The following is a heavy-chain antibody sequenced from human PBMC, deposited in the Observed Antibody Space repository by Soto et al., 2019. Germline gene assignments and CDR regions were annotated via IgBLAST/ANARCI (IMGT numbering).Heavy chain of an antibody. Sequence: SETLSLTCTVSGGSISSYYWSWIRQPPGKGLEWIGYIYYSGSTNYNPSLKSRVTISVDTSKNQFSLKLSSVTAADTAVYYCARDQGAVAGTHDAFDIWGQGTMVTVSS. CDR2: IYYSGST. D-gene: IGHD6-19*01. CDR3: ARDQGAVAGTHDAFDI. V-gene: IGHV4-59*01. J-gene: IGHJ3*02. CDR1: GGSISSYY.